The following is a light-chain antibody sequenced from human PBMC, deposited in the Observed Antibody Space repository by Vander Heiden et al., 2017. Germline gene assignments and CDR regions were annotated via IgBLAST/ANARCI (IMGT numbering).Light chain of an antibody. J-gene: IGLJ2*01. CDR1: SSNLGSNY. CDR3: AAWDDSLSGVV. V-gene: IGLV1-47*01. Sequence: QSVLTQPPSASGTPGHGVTISCSGSSSNLGSNYVFWYQQLPGPAPKLLIYRKNQRPSGVPDRCSGSKSGTSASLAISGLRSEDEADYYCAAWDDSLSGVVFGGGTKLTVL. CDR2: RKN.